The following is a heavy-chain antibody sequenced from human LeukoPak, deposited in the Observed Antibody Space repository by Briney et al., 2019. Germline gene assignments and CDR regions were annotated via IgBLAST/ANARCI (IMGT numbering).Heavy chain of an antibody. CDR3: ARATGSYGDWYFDL. J-gene: IGHJ2*01. D-gene: IGHD1-26*01. CDR2: IGTAGDT. V-gene: IGHV3-13*01. CDR1: GFTFSSYD. Sequence: GGSLRLSCAASGFTFSSYDMHWVRQATGKGLEWVSAIGTAGDTYYPGSVKGRFTISRENAKNSLYLQMNSLRAGDTAVYYCARATGSYGDWYFDLWGRGTLVTVSS.